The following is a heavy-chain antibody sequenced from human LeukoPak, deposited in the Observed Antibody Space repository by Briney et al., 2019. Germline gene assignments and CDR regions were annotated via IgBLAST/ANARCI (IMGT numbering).Heavy chain of an antibody. CDR1: GYTFTGYY. Sequence: ASVKVSCKASGYTFTGYYMNWVRQAPGQGLEWMGWINPNSGGTNYAQRFQGRVTMTRDTSISTAYMELSRLRSDDTAVYYCASDGELRGYPLEGWGQGTLVTVSS. CDR2: INPNSGGT. D-gene: IGHD3-22*01. V-gene: IGHV1-2*02. J-gene: IGHJ4*02. CDR3: ASDGELRGYPLEG.